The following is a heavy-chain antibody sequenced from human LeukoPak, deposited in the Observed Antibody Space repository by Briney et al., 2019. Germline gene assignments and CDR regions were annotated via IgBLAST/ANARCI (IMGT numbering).Heavy chain of an antibody. V-gene: IGHV4-39*01. Sequence: SETLSLTCTVSGGSISSSSYYWGWIRQPPGKGLEWIGSIYYSGSTYYNPSLKSRVTISVDTSKNQFSLKLSSVTAADTAVYYCARHSAAIAVAGTKKGGPYNWFDPWGQGTLVTVSS. CDR1: GGSISSSSYY. D-gene: IGHD6-19*01. CDR3: ARHSAAIAVAGTKKGGPYNWFDP. J-gene: IGHJ5*02. CDR2: IYYSGST.